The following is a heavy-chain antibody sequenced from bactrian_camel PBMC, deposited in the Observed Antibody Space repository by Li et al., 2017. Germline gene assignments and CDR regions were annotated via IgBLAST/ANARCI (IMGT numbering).Heavy chain of an antibody. CDR2: IDDDGTA. CDR3: AARVGYGGNCYPFFDPSKYNY. Sequence: VQLVESGGDSVQAGGSMTLSCTGSGFTTTRYRMAWFRQAPGKEREGVAGIDDDGTASYGNFVKGRFTISQDGARNFLYLLMNDLKPEDTAMYYCAARVGYGGNCYPFFDPSKYNYWGQGTQVTVS. D-gene: IGHD2*01. V-gene: IGHV3S42*01. J-gene: IGHJ4*01. CDR1: GFTTTRYR.